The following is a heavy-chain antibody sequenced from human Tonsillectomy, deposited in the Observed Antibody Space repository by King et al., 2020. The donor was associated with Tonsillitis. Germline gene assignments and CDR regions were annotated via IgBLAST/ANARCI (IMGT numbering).Heavy chain of an antibody. CDR2: IDPSASYT. J-gene: IGHJ3*02. V-gene: IGHV5-10-1*03. D-gene: IGHD3-22*01. Sequence: VQLVESGVEVKKPGESLRISCKASGYSFTSYWISWVRQMPGKGLEWMGRIDPSASYTNYSPSCQGHVTISADKSISAAYLQWSSLKASDTAMYYCARHSSGYYRGLGAFDIWGPGTIVTVSS. CDR1: GYSFTSYW. CDR3: ARHSSGYYRGLGAFDI.